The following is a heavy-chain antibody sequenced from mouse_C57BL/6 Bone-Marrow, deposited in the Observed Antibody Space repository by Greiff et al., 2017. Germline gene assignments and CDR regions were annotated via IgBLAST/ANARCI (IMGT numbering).Heavy chain of an antibody. CDR1: GYTFTSYW. J-gene: IGHJ4*01. D-gene: IGHD2-1*01. Sequence: VQLQQPGAELVKPGASVKMSCKASGYTFTSYWITWVKQRPGQGLEWIADIYPGSGSTNYNEKFKSKATLTVDTSTSTAYMQLSSLTSGDSAVYYCYCYYCAMDYWGQGTSVTVSA. CDR3: YCYYCAMDY. V-gene: IGHV1-55*01. CDR2: IYPGSGST.